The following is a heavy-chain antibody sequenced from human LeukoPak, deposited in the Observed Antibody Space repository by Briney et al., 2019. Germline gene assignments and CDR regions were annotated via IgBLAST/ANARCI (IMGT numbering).Heavy chain of an antibody. D-gene: IGHD2-15*01. CDR3: AKDLGREAYCSGGSCYSRFKNYYYGMDV. Sequence: GGSLRLSCAASGFTFSSYGMHWVRQAPGKGLEWVAVISYDGSNKYYADSVKGRFTISRDNSKNTLYLQVNSLRAEDTAVYYCAKDLGREAYCSGGSCYSRFKNYYYGMDVWGQGTTVTVSS. V-gene: IGHV3-30*18. CDR2: ISYDGSNK. J-gene: IGHJ6*02. CDR1: GFTFSSYG.